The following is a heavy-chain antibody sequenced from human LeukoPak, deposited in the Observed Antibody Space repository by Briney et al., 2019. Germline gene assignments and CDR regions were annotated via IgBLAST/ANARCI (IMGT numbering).Heavy chain of an antibody. CDR2: IWYDGSNK. Sequence: GGSLRLSCAASGFTFSSYGMHWVRQAPGKGLEWVAVIWYDGSNKYYADSVKGRFTISRDNSKNTLYLQMNSLRAEDTAVYYCAARLGYSSSWHRPVGYWGQGTLVTVSS. J-gene: IGHJ4*02. D-gene: IGHD6-13*01. CDR3: AARLGYSSSWHRPVGY. V-gene: IGHV3-33*01. CDR1: GFTFSSYG.